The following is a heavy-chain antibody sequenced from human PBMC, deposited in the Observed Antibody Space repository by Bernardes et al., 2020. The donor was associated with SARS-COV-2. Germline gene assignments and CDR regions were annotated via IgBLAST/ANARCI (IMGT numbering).Heavy chain of an antibody. V-gene: IGHV4-34*12. CDR3: ARNAYYYGMDV. Sequence: ETLSLTCAVYGGSFSAYYWSWIRQSPGKGLEWIGEIIHSGDTNYDPSLKSRVTISVDTSKNQFSLNLSSVTAADTAVYYCARNAYYYGMDVWGQGTTVTVSS. CDR2: IIHSGDT. J-gene: IGHJ6*02. CDR1: GGSFSAYY.